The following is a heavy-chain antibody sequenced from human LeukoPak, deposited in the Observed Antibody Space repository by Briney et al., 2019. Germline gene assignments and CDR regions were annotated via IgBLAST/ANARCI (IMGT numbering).Heavy chain of an antibody. Sequence: ASVKVSCKASGYAFTSYDINWVRQATGQGLEWMGWMNPNSGNTGYAQKFQGRVTMTRNTSISTAYMELSSLRSEDTAVYYCASVPVDTAMVVFDHWGQGTLVTVSS. D-gene: IGHD5-18*01. CDR1: GYAFTSYD. V-gene: IGHV1-8*01. J-gene: IGHJ4*02. CDR3: ASVPVDTAMVVFDH. CDR2: MNPNSGNT.